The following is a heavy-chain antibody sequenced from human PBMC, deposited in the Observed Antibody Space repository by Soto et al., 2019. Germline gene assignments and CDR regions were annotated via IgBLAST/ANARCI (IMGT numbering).Heavy chain of an antibody. CDR2: ISYDGSNK. V-gene: IGHV3-30-3*01. D-gene: IGHD4-17*01. CDR3: ARGATVTSYYYYGMDV. J-gene: IGHJ6*02. Sequence: LRLSCAASGFTFSSYAMHWVRQAPGKGLEWVAVISYDGSNKYYADSVKGRFTISRDNSKNTLYLQMNSLRAEDTAVYYCARGATVTSYYYYGMDVWGQGTTVTVSS. CDR1: GFTFSSYA.